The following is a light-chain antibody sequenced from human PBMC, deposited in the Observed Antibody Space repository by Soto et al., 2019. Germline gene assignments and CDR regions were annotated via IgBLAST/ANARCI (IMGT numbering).Light chain of an antibody. Sequence: DIQLTQSPSFLSASVGDRVTIACRASQGISRFLVCYQQKPGKAPKVLIYAASTLQSGVPSRFSASGSGTEFTLTISSLQPQDYATYSCQQHNSFPRSFGQGTKLEIK. CDR3: QQHNSFPRS. CDR1: QGISRF. CDR2: AAS. J-gene: IGKJ2*01. V-gene: IGKV1-9*01.